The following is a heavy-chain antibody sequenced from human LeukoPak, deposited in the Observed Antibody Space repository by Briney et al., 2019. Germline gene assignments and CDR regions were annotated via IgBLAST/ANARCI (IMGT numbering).Heavy chain of an antibody. D-gene: IGHD4-17*01. V-gene: IGHV1-3*04. J-gene: IGHJ4*02. Sequence: ASVTVSCTASGYTFTSYAIPWVRQAPGQRLEWMGGIDTCNGKTKYSQNFQGRVTITRDTSTTTAYMDLSRLRSEDTAVYYCARARWTSTATTYYLDHWGQGTLVTVSS. CDR3: ARARWTSTATTYYLDH. CDR2: IDTCNGKT. CDR1: GYTFTSYA.